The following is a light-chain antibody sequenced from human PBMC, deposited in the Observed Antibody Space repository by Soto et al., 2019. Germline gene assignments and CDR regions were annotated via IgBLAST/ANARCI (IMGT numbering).Light chain of an antibody. J-gene: IGKJ2*01. V-gene: IGKV1-39*01. CDR2: AAS. CDR3: QQSHSTPT. Sequence: DIQMTQSPSSLSASVGDRVTITSRASQGISSYLNWYQQKPGKAPKLLIYAASSLQSGVPSRFSGSGSGTDFTLTISSLQPEDFATYYCQQSHSTPTFGQGTKLEIK. CDR1: QGISSY.